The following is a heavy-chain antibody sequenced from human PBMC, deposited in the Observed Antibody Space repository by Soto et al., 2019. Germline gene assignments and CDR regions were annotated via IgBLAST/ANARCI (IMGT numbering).Heavy chain of an antibody. J-gene: IGHJ4*02. V-gene: IGHV1-24*01. CDR2: FDPEDGEI. Sequence: HVHLVQSGAEVKKPGASVKVSCKVSGHTLTEFSMHWVRQAPGKGLEWMGGFDPEDGEIVYAQNFQGRVTMTEDTSTDSAYMQLGSLKSKDTAVYYCAAGGTRWLHSPFDYWGQGTLVTVSS. D-gene: IGHD1-1*01. CDR3: AAGGTRWLHSPFDY. CDR1: GHTLTEFS.